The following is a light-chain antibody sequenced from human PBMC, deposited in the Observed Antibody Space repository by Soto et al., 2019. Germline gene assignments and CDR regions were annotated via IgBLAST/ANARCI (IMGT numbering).Light chain of an antibody. CDR1: SSDVGGYNY. J-gene: IGLJ2*01. CDR3: SSYTSSSTLV. V-gene: IGLV2-14*01. CDR2: DVS. Sequence: QSVLTQPASVAGAPGQSISISCTGTSSDVGGYNYVSWYQQHPGKAPKLMIYDVSNRPSGVSNPVSGSKSGNTASLTISGLQAEDEAHYYCSSYTSSSTLVFGRGTALTVL.